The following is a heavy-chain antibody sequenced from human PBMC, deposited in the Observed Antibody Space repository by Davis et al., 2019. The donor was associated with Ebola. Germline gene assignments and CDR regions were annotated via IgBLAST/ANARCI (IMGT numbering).Heavy chain of an antibody. CDR3: AKSDDSSGYFYAEDGLDV. CDR1: GFTFIDYA. D-gene: IGHD3-22*01. V-gene: IGHV3-23*01. J-gene: IGHJ3*01. Sequence: GESLKISCAASGFTFIDYAMNWVRQAPGAGLEWVSAVGSDGVGTFYAGSVKGRFTISRDNSKNTLFLQMNSLRAEDTALYYCAKSDDSSGYFYAEDGLDVWGQGTMVTVSS. CDR2: VGSDGVGT.